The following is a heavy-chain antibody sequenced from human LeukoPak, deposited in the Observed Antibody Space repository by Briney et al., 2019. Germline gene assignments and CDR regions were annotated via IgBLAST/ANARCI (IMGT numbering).Heavy chain of an antibody. Sequence: GGSLRLSCAASGFTFSSYGMYWVRQAPGKGLEWVAVISYDGSNKYYVDSVKGRFTISRDNSKNTLYLQMNSLRAEDTAVYYCAKSGRRGYSYGYRFKYYFESWGQGTLVTVSS. CDR3: AKSGRRGYSYGYRFKYYFES. D-gene: IGHD5-18*01. CDR2: ISYDGSNK. CDR1: GFTFSSYG. J-gene: IGHJ4*02. V-gene: IGHV3-30*18.